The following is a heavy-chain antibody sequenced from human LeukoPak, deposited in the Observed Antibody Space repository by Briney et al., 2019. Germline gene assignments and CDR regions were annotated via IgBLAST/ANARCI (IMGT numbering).Heavy chain of an antibody. D-gene: IGHD3-16*01. CDR1: GFTFSSYA. V-gene: IGHV3-23*01. CDR2: ISGSGGST. Sequence: PGASLRLSCAASGFTFSSYAMSWVRQAPGKGLEWVSAISGSGGSTYYADSVKGRFTTSRDNSKNTLYLQMNSLRAEDTAVYYCAKVRGGGEPSWVYYYYYGMDVWGQGTTVTVSS. J-gene: IGHJ6*02. CDR3: AKVRGGGEPSWVYYYYYGMDV.